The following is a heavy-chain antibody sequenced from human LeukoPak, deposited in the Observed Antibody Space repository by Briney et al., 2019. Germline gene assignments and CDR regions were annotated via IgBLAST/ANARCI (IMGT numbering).Heavy chain of an antibody. J-gene: IGHJ6*02. CDR2: INSDGSGT. CDR3: ARTPMFYFYGMDV. CDR1: GFSFSTYW. D-gene: IGHD2-15*01. V-gene: IGHV3-74*01. Sequence: PGGSLRLSCAASGFSFSTYWMHWVRQAPGKGLAWVSRINSDGSGTDYADSVKGRFSISRDNGKNTVYLQMNSLRAEDTAVYYCARTPMFYFYGMDVWGRGTTVTVSS.